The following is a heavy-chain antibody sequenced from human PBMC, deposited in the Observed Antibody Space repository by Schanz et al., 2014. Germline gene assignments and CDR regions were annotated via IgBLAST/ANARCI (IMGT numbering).Heavy chain of an antibody. CDR2: INGYNGHT. D-gene: IGHD5-12*01. Sequence: GPEVKEPGASVKVSCEASRYTFNTYGLNWVRQAPGQGLEWMGWINGYNGHTLYAQKFQGRVTMTTDTSTSTSYMELTSLRFDDTAVYYCARDFSAYVGNYFDSWGQGSLVTVSS. CDR3: ARDFSAYVGNYFDS. J-gene: IGHJ4*02. V-gene: IGHV1-18*01. CDR1: RYTFNTYG.